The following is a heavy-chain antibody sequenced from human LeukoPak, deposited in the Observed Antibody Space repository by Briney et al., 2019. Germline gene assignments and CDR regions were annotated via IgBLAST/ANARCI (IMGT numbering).Heavy chain of an antibody. CDR3: ARVEVGY. CDR2: ISSSSSNI. D-gene: IGHD3-10*01. CDR1: GFTFSSYW. V-gene: IGHV3-21*01. Sequence: GGSLRLSCAASGFTFSSYWMHWVRQAPGKGLEWVSSISSSSSNIYYADSVKGRFTISRDNAKNSLYLQMNSLRAEDTAVYYCARVEVGYWGQGTLVTVSS. J-gene: IGHJ4*02.